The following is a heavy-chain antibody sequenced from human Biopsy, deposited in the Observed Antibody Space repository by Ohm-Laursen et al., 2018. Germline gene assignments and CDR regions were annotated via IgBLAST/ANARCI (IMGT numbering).Heavy chain of an antibody. J-gene: IGHJ4*02. V-gene: IGHV1-24*01. CDR1: GYSLTELS. CDR2: FAPENGKT. Sequence: SVKVSCKVSGYSLTELSMHWVRQAPGRGLEWMGGFAPENGKTIYAQKFQGRITMTKDTSTDTAYMELSSLRSEDTAVYYCAADINVWNVNYWGQGTQVTVSP. CDR3: AADINVWNVNY. D-gene: IGHD1-1*01.